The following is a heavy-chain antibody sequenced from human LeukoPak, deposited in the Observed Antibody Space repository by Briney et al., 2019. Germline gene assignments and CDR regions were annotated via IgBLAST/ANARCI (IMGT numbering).Heavy chain of an antibody. CDR2: INSDGSST. Sequence: GSLRLSCAASGSTFSSYWKHWVRQAPGKGLVWVSRINSDGSSTSYSDSVKGRFTISRDNAKNTLYLQMNSLRAEDTAVYYCARDHYYDSSGYYIWGQGTLVTVSS. D-gene: IGHD3-22*01. CDR1: GSTFSSYW. J-gene: IGHJ4*02. CDR3: ARDHYYDSSGYYI. V-gene: IGHV3-74*01.